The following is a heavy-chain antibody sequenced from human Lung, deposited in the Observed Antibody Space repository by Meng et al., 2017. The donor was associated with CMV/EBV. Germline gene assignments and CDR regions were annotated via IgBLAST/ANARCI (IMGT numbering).Heavy chain of an antibody. J-gene: IGHJ6*02. CDR3: ARGKGSYYYYYGMDV. D-gene: IGHD5-18*01. CDR2: MNPNSGNT. CDR1: GYTFTSYD. Sequence: ASXXVSXKASGYTFTSYDINWVRQATGQGLEWMGWMNPNSGNTGYVQKFQGRVTMTRNTSISTAYMELSSLRSEDTAVYYCARGKGSYYYYYGMDVWGQGTTVTVSS. V-gene: IGHV1-8*01.